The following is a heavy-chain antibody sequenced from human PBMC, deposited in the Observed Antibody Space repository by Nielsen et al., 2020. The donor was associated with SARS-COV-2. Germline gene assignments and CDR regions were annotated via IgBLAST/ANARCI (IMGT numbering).Heavy chain of an antibody. CDR3: ARGVAAAAGHRNLVYYYYYYMDV. D-gene: IGHD6-13*01. CDR2: INHSGST. J-gene: IGHJ6*03. Sequence: SETLSLTCAVYGGSFSGYYWSWIRQPPGKGLEWIGEINHSGSTNCNPSLKSRVTISVDTSKNQFSLKLSSVTAADTAVYYCARGVAAAAGHRNLVYYYYYYMDVWGKGTRVTVSS. CDR1: GGSFSGYY. V-gene: IGHV4-34*01.